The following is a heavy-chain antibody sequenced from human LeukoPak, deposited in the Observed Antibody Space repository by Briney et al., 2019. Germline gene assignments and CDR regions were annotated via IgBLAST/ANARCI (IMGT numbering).Heavy chain of an antibody. D-gene: IGHD2-15*01. CDR2: MNPNSGNT. Sequence: GASVKVSCKASGYTFTSYDINWVRQATGQGLEWMGWMNPNSGNTGYAQKFQGRVTMTRNTSISTAYMELSSLRSEDTAVYYCARGEVAALLDAFDIWGQRTMVTVSS. CDR3: ARGEVAALLDAFDI. V-gene: IGHV1-8*01. J-gene: IGHJ3*02. CDR1: GYTFTSYD.